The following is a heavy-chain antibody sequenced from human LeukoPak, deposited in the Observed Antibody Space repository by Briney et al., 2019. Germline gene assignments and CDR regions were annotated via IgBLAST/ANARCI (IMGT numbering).Heavy chain of an antibody. CDR1: GYTFTSYG. CDR3: ARENYDILTGYPHPDY. CDR2: ISAYNGNT. D-gene: IGHD3-9*01. V-gene: IGHV1-18*01. Sequence: ASVKVSCKASGYTFTSYGISWVRQAPGQGLEWMGWISAYNGNTNYAQMLQGRVTMTTDTSTSTAYMELRSLRSDDTAVYYCARENYDILTGYPHPDYWGQGTLVTVSS. J-gene: IGHJ4*02.